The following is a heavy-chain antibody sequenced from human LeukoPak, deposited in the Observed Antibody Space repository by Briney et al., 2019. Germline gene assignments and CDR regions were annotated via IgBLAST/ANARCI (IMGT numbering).Heavy chain of an antibody. Sequence: ASVKVSCKASGYTFTSYYMHWVRQAPGQGLEWVGIINPSGGSTSYAQKFQGRVTMTRDTSTSTVYMELSSLRSEDTAVYYCARDSIPFLTGYYLPDYWGQGTLVTVSS. V-gene: IGHV1-46*01. D-gene: IGHD3-9*01. CDR2: INPSGGST. CDR1: GYTFTSYY. J-gene: IGHJ4*02. CDR3: ARDSIPFLTGYYLPDY.